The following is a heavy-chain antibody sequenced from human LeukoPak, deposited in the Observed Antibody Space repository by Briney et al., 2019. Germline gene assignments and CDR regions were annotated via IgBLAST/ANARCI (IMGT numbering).Heavy chain of an antibody. V-gene: IGHV3-74*01. CDR2: INSDGSSR. Sequence: GGSLRLSCATPGITFSNYWMHWVRQAPGKGLVWVSRINSDGSSRNYADSVKGRFTISRDNAKNTLFLQMNSLRAEETAVYYCASASSHRIAAGGDYWGQGILVAVSS. CDR3: ASASSHRIAAGGDY. J-gene: IGHJ4*02. D-gene: IGHD6-13*01. CDR1: GITFSNYW.